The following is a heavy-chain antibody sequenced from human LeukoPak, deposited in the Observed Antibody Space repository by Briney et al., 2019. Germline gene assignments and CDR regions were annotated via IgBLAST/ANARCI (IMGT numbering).Heavy chain of an antibody. CDR1: GFTFSSYA. J-gene: IGHJ4*02. Sequence: GGSLRLSCAASGFTFSSYAMHWVRQAPGKGLEWVAVISYDGSNKYYADSVKGRFTISRDNSKNTLYVQMNSLRAEDTAVYYCARTYGGKDSYWGQGTLVTVSS. V-gene: IGHV3-30-3*01. D-gene: IGHD4-17*01. CDR3: ARTYGGKDSY. CDR2: ISYDGSNK.